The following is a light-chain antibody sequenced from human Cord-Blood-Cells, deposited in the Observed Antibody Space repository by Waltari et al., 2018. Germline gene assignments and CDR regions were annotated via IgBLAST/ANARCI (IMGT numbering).Light chain of an antibody. V-gene: IGLV2-14*01. J-gene: IGLJ1*01. CDR1: RSHVGGYNY. CDR2: DVS. CDR3: SSYTSSSTLLYV. Sequence: QSALTQPASVSGSLGQSITISCTGTRSHVGGYNYVSWSQQHPGKAPKLMIYDVSNRPSGVSNRFSGSKSGNTASLTISGLQAEDEADYYCSSYTSSSTLLYVFGTGTKVTVL.